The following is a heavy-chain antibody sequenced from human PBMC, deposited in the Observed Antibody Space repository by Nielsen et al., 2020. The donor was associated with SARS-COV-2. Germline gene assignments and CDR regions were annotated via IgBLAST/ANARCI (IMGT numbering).Heavy chain of an antibody. J-gene: IGHJ6*03. D-gene: IGHD6-13*01. CDR3: ARDDAGYSSSWYDFRGYYMDV. V-gene: IGHV1-18*04. Sequence: ASVKVSCKASGYTFTSYGISWVRQAPGQGLEWMGWISAYNGNTNYAQKLQGRVTMTTDTSTSTAYMELRSLRSDDTAVYYCARDDAGYSSSWYDFRGYYMDVWGKGTTVTVSS. CDR2: ISAYNGNT. CDR1: GYTFTSYG.